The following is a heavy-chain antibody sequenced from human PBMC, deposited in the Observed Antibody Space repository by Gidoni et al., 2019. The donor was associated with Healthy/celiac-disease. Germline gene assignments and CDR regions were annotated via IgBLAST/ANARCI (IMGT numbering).Heavy chain of an antibody. V-gene: IGHV3-11*01. Sequence: AYGVKGRFTISRDNAKNSLYLQMNSLRAEDTAVYYCARVRSSYYWGQGTLVTVSS. D-gene: IGHD6-6*01. J-gene: IGHJ4*02. CDR3: ARVRSSYY.